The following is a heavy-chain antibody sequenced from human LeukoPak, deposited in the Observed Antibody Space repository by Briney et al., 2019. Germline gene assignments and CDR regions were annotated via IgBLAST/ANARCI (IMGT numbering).Heavy chain of an antibody. V-gene: IGHV4-39*01. J-gene: IGHJ4*02. Sequence: PSETLSLTCTVSGGSISSSSYYWGWIRQPPGKGLEWIGSIYYSGSTYYNPSLKSRVTISVDTSKNQFSLKLSSVTAADTAVYYCARGEGGSGLGWGQGTLVTVSS. CDR2: IYYSGST. CDR1: GGSISSSSYY. D-gene: IGHD3-10*01. CDR3: ARGEGGSGLG.